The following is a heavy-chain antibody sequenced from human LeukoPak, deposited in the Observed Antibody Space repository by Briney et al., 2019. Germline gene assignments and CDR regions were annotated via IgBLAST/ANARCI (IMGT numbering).Heavy chain of an antibody. D-gene: IGHD6-19*01. CDR1: GGSISSSSYY. Sequence: PSETLSLTRTVSGGSISSSSYYWGWIRQPPGKGLEWIGSIYYSGSTYYNPSLKSRVTISVDTSKNQFSLKLSSVTAADTAVYYCAGHKYSSGWPPEGAFDIWGQGTMVTVSS. CDR3: AGHKYSSGWPPEGAFDI. V-gene: IGHV4-39*01. CDR2: IYYSGST. J-gene: IGHJ3*02.